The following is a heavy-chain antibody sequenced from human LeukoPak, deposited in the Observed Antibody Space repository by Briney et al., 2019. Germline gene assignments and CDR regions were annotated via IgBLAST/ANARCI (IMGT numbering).Heavy chain of an antibody. J-gene: IGHJ4*02. V-gene: IGHV4-38-2*02. CDR2: IYHSGTT. Sequence: PSETLSLTCTVSDYSITSGCYWGWIRQPPGKGLEWIGSIYHSGTTYYNPSLKSRVTISVDTSKNQFSLKLTAVTAADTAIYYCARKTIEATGYFDYWGQGTLVTVSS. CDR3: ARKTIEATGYFDY. D-gene: IGHD6-13*01. CDR1: DYSITSGCY.